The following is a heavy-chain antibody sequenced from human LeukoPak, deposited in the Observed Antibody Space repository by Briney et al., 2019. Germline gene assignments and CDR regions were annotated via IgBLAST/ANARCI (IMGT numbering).Heavy chain of an antibody. CDR1: GFTFDNYA. D-gene: IGHD4-17*01. V-gene: IGHV3-9*01. Sequence: GGSLRLSCTASGFTFDNYAMYWVRQAPGKGLEWVSGVSWNSGSIAYADSVKGRFTISRDDAKNSLYLQMNSLRAEDTAVYYCARDGTVTTGSIWFDPWGQGTLVTVSS. J-gene: IGHJ5*02. CDR3: ARDGTVTTGSIWFDP. CDR2: VSWNSGSI.